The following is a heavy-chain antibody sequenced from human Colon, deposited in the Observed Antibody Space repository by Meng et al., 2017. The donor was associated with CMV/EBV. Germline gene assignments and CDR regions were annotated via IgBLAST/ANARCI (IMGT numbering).Heavy chain of an antibody. J-gene: IGHJ4*02. D-gene: IGHD1-26*01. Sequence: GGSLRLSCATAGFTLSNFAMSWVRQTPERGLKWVSVTYSGDTRTYYADSVKGRFTISRDESKNTVYLQMNSLRIEDTAIYYCARHRGGSLDFWGPGTLVTVSS. CDR3: ARHRGGSLDF. CDR2: TYSGDTRT. CDR1: GFTLSNFA. V-gene: IGHV3-23*03.